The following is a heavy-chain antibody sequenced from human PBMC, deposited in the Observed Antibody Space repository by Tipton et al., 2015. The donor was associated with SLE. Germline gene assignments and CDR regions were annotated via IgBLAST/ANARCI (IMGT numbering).Heavy chain of an antibody. V-gene: IGHV3-23*01. CDR2: ISGGGGTT. J-gene: IGHJ5*02. CDR3: AKEEGATGLLWFGELQSDWFDP. D-gene: IGHD3-10*01. Sequence: SLRLSCAASGFTFSSYAMAWVRQAPGKGLEWVSSISGGGGTTYYADSVKGRFTISRDISKNTLYLQVNSLRAEDTAVYYCAKEEGATGLLWFGELQSDWFDPWGQGTLVTVSS. CDR1: GFTFSSYA.